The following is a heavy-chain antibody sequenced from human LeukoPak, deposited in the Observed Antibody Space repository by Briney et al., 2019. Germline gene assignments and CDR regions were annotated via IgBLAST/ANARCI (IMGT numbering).Heavy chain of an antibody. CDR2: ISSGGRTI. V-gene: IGHV3-48*03. Sequence: GGSLRLSCAASGFTFNNYEMNWVRQAPGKGLEWVSSISSGGRTIYYADSVKGRFTISRDNAKNSLYLQMNSLRAEDTAVYYCARDQYGSGDGYYMDVWGKGTTVTISS. J-gene: IGHJ6*03. CDR3: ARDQYGSGDGYYMDV. CDR1: GFTFNNYE. D-gene: IGHD3-10*01.